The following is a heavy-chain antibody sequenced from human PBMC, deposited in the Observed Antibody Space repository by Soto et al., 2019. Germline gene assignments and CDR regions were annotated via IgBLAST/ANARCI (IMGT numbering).Heavy chain of an antibody. J-gene: IGHJ4*02. V-gene: IGHV4-31*03. Sequence: QVQLQESGPGLVKPSQTLSLTCTVSGGSISSGGYYWSWIRQHPGKGLEWIGYIYYSGSTYYNPSLKSRVTISVDTSKTQFSRKLSSVTAADTAVYYCAREGPGVGATLEYWGQGTLVTVSS. CDR3: AREGPGVGATLEY. CDR1: GGSISSGGYY. CDR2: IYYSGST. D-gene: IGHD1-26*01.